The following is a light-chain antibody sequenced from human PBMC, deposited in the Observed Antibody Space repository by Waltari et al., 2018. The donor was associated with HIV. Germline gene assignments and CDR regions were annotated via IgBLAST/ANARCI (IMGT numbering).Light chain of an antibody. CDR2: GDT. CDR1: SSNIGAGYD. J-gene: IGLJ2*01. CDR3: QSFDSSLSSSVV. V-gene: IGLV1-40*01. Sequence: HSVLTQAPSVSGAPGQRVTISCSGSSSNIGAGYDVHWYQQRPGTAPKLLIYGDTNRPSGVPDRFFGSKSGTSACLVITGLQPEDEADYYCQSFDSSLSSSVVFGGGTKLTVL.